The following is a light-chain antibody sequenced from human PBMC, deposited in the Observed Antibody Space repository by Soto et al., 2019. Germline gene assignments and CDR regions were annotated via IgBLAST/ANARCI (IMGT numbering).Light chain of an antibody. J-gene: IGKJ1*01. Sequence: EIVMTQSPATLSVSPGGRATLSCRASQSISDTLAWYQQKPGQAPRLLIYGASTRAPGFPARFSGSGSGTEFTLTISSLQSEDFAVYYCQQYNNCPRTFGQGTKVEIK. V-gene: IGKV3-15*01. CDR1: QSISDT. CDR3: QQYNNCPRT. CDR2: GAS.